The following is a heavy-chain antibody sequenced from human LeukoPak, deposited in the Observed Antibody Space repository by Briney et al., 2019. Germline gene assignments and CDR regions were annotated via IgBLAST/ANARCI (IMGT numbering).Heavy chain of an antibody. V-gene: IGHV3-23*01. CDR2: ISGSGGST. D-gene: IGHD2-15*01. Sequence: GGSLRLSCAASGFTFSSYAMSWVRQAPGKGLEWVSAISGSGGSTYYADSVKGRFTISRGNSKNTLYLQMNSLRAEDTAVYYCAKDDGAVVVAATSDYWGQGTLVTVSS. CDR3: AKDDGAVVVAATSDY. J-gene: IGHJ4*02. CDR1: GFTFSSYA.